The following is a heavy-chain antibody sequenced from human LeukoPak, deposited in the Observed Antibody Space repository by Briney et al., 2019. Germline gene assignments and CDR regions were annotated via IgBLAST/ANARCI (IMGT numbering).Heavy chain of an antibody. CDR1: GFTFRSYA. V-gene: IGHV3-23*01. CDR3: AKTTAGYSSGRYPGWPVDY. D-gene: IGHD6-19*01. J-gene: IGHJ4*02. Sequence: PGGSLRLSCAASGFTFRSYAIYWVRQAPGKGLEWVSGISGSGGDTYFADSVKGRFTISRDNSKNTVFLQMDSLGAEDTAVYYCAKTTAGYSSGRYPGWPVDYWGQGTLVTVSS. CDR2: ISGSGGDT.